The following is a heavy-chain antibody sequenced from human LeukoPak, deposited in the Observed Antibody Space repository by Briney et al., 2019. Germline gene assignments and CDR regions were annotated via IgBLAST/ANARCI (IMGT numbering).Heavy chain of an antibody. V-gene: IGHV3-7*01. Sequence: PGGSLRLSCEASGLTFNKYWMTWVRQAPGKGPEWVANIKQDESERYTVDSVKGRFTISRDNAKNSVYLQMNSLRAEDTALYYCARLSAYYYGSYFYYYMDVWGKGTTVTVSS. CDR3: ARLSAYYYGSYFYYYMDV. CDR2: IKQDESER. D-gene: IGHD3-10*01. J-gene: IGHJ6*03. CDR1: GLTFNKYW.